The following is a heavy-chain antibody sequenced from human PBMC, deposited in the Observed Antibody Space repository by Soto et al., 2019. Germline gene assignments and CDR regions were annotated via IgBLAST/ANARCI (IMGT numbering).Heavy chain of an antibody. CDR2: ISYDGSNK. CDR1: GFTFSSYA. V-gene: IGHV3-30-3*01. D-gene: IGHD2-21*02. CDR3: ARDPSIVVVTASGAFDI. Sequence: PGGSLRLSCAASGFTFSSYAMHWVRQAPGKGLEWVAVISYDGSNKYYADSVKGRFTISRDNSKNTLYLQMNSLRAEDTAVYYCARDPSIVVVTASGAFDIWGQGTMVTVSS. J-gene: IGHJ3*02.